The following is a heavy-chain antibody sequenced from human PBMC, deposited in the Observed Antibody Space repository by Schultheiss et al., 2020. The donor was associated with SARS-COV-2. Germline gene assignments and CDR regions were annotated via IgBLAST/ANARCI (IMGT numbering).Heavy chain of an antibody. CDR2: ISSSGSTI. CDR3: ARVDYGDSGLHYYYYMDV. D-gene: IGHD4-17*01. V-gene: IGHV3-48*04. CDR1: GFTFSSYA. Sequence: GGSLRLSCAASGFTFSSYAMNWVRQAPGKGLEWVSYISSSGSTIYYADSVKGRFTISRDNAKNSLYLQMNSLRAEDTALYHCARVDYGDSGLHYYYYMDVWGKGTTVTVSS. J-gene: IGHJ6*03.